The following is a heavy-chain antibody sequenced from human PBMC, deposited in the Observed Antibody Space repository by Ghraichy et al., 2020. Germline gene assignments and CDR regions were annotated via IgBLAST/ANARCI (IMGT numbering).Heavy chain of an antibody. Sequence: LTCAASGFTISTWNMNWVRQAPGKGLEWVSYISSGITTTSYADSVKGRFTISRDNAKNSLYLQMNSLTDEDTAVYYCVAAFDYWGQGTLVTVSS. CDR1: GFTISTWN. CDR2: ISSGITTT. V-gene: IGHV3-48*02. J-gene: IGHJ4*02. D-gene: IGHD6-13*01. CDR3: VAAFDY.